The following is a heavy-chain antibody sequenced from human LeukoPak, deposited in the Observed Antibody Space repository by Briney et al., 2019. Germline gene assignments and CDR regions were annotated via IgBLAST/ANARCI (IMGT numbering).Heavy chain of an antibody. D-gene: IGHD5-18*01. CDR1: GGSISSYY. Sequence: PSETLSLTCTVSGGSISSYYWSWIRQPPGKGLEWIGYIYYSGSTNYNPSLKSRVTISVDTSKNQLSLKLSSVTAADTAVYYCARGYSYGLPFDYWGQGTLVTVFS. CDR3: ARGYSYGLPFDY. V-gene: IGHV4-59*01. CDR2: IYYSGST. J-gene: IGHJ4*02.